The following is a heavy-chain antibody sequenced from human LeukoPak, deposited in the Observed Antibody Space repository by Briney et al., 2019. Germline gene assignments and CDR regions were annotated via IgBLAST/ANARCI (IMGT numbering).Heavy chain of an antibody. CDR3: ARAPHYYGSGPYYFDY. Sequence: SVKVSCKASGGTFSSYAIGWVRQAPGQGLEWMGGIIPIFGTANYAQKFQGRVTITADESTSTAYMELSSLRSEDTAVYYCARAPHYYGSGPYYFDYWGQGTLVTVPS. V-gene: IGHV1-69*13. CDR1: GGTFSSYA. CDR2: IIPIFGTA. J-gene: IGHJ4*02. D-gene: IGHD3-10*01.